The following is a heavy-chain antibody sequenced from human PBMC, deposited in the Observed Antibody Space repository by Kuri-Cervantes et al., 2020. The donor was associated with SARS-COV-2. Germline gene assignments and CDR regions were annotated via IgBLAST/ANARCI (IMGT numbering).Heavy chain of an antibody. CDR3: ATSSVANYDFWSGYSSGWFDP. V-gene: IGHV1-46*01. D-gene: IGHD3-3*01. J-gene: IGHJ5*02. CDR2: INPSGGST. CDR1: GYTSTSYY. Sequence: ASVKVSCKASGYTSTSYYMHWVRQAPGQGLEWMGIINPSGGSTSYAQKFQGRVTMTRDTSTSTVYMELSSLRSEDTAVYYCATSSVANYDFWSGYSSGWFDPWGQGTLVTVSS.